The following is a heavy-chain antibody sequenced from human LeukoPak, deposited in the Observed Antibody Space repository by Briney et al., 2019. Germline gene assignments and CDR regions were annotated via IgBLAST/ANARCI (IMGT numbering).Heavy chain of an antibody. CDR2: IKEDGSNK. Sequence: GGSLRLSCAASGFTFSWYWMNWVRQAPGKGLEWVANIKEDGSNKYYADSVKGRFTISRDNSKNTLYLQMNSLRAEDTAVYYCAKGGGPTGASDYWGQGTLVTVSS. J-gene: IGHJ4*02. CDR1: GFTFSWYW. CDR3: AKGGGPTGASDY. D-gene: IGHD1-14*01. V-gene: IGHV3-7*03.